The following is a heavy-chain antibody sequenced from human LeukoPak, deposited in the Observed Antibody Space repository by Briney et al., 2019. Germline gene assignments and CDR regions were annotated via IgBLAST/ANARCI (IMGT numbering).Heavy chain of an antibody. Sequence: PGGSLRLSCAASGFTFSSYGMHWVRQAPGKGLEWVAVISYDGSNKYYADSVKGRFTISRDNSKNTLYLQMNSLRAEDTAEYYCANAVPRDGMDVWGQGTTVTVSS. CDR3: ANAVPRDGMDV. CDR2: ISYDGSNK. D-gene: IGHD2-2*01. CDR1: GFTFSSYG. J-gene: IGHJ6*02. V-gene: IGHV3-30*18.